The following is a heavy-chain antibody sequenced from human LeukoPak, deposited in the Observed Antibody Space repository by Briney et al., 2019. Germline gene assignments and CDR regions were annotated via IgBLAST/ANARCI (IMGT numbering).Heavy chain of an antibody. CDR1: GYTFTSYD. CDR2: MNPNSGNT. CDR3: ARGIAYCGGDCYSNYYYYYMDV. Sequence: GASVKVSCKASGYTFTSYDINWVRQATGQGLEWMGWMNPNSGNTGYAQKFQGRVTITRNTSISTAYMELSSLRSEDTAVYYCARGIAYCGGDCYSNYYYYYMDVWGKGTTVTVSS. J-gene: IGHJ6*03. V-gene: IGHV1-8*03. D-gene: IGHD2-21*01.